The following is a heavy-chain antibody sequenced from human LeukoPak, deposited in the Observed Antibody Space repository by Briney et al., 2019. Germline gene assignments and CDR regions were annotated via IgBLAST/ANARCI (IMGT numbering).Heavy chain of an antibody. Sequence: PSGTLSLTCTVSGGSLSSYYWSWVRQPPGKGLGWVWRIYTSGSTNYNPSPKSRVTMSVDTSKNQFSLKLSSVTAADTAVYYCARDKWLRLDAFDIWGQGTMVTVSS. V-gene: IGHV4-4*07. CDR1: GGSLSSYY. CDR2: IYTSGST. CDR3: ARDKWLRLDAFDI. J-gene: IGHJ3*02. D-gene: IGHD6-19*01.